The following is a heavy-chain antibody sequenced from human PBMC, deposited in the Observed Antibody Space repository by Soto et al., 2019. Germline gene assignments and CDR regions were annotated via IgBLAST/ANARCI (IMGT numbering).Heavy chain of an antibody. CDR2: IKQDGSEK. Sequence: PGGSLRLSCAASGFTFNSYWMSWVRQAPGKGLDWVANIKQDGSEKYYVDSVKGRFTISRDNAKNSLYLQMNSLRAEDTAVYYCARDRVLRFLEWLPYYGMDVWGQGTTVTVSS. CDR1: GFTFNSYW. V-gene: IGHV3-7*01. D-gene: IGHD3-3*01. J-gene: IGHJ6*02. CDR3: ARDRVLRFLEWLPYYGMDV.